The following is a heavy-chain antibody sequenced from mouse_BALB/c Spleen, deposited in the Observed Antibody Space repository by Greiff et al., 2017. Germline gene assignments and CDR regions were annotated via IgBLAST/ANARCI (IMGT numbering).Heavy chain of an antibody. Sequence: EVMLVESGGGLVQPGGSLRLSCATSGFTFTDYYMSWVRQPPGKALEWLGFIRNKANGYTTEYSASVKGRFTISRDNSQSILYLQMNTLRAEDSATYYCAREVNWYFDVWGAGTTVTVSS. CDR3: AREVNWYFDV. V-gene: IGHV7-3*02. J-gene: IGHJ1*01. CDR2: IRNKANGYTT. CDR1: GFTFTDYY. D-gene: IGHD2-13*01.